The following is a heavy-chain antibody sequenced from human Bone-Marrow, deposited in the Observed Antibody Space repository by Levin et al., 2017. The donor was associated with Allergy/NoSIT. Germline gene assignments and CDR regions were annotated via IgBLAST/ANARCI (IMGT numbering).Heavy chain of an antibody. D-gene: IGHD4-17*01. CDR2: ISAYNGNT. J-gene: IGHJ4*02. CDR3: ARSRTYGDYSSWFDY. Sequence: ASVKVSCKASGYTFTSYGISWVRQAPGQGLEWMGWISAYNGNTNYAQKLQGRVTMTTDTSTSTAYMELRSLRSDDTAVYYCARSRTYGDYSSWFDYWGQGTLVTVSS. V-gene: IGHV1-18*01. CDR1: GYTFTSYG.